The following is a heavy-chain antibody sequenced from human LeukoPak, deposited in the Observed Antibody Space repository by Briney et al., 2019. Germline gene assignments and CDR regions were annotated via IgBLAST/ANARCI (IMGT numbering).Heavy chain of an antibody. V-gene: IGHV3-30-3*01. J-gene: IGHJ4*02. CDR3: AGETSSGWEFDY. CDR1: GFTFSSYA. Sequence: GRSLRLSCAASGFTFSSYAMHWVRQAPGKGLEWVAVISYDGTNKYYADSVKGRFTVSRDNSKNTLYLQMNSLRAEDTAVYYCAGETSSGWEFDYWGQGTLVTASS. CDR2: ISYDGTNK. D-gene: IGHD6-19*01.